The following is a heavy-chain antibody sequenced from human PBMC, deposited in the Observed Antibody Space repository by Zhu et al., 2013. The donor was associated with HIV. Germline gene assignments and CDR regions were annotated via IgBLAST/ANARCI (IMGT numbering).Heavy chain of an antibody. CDR1: GYTFNDYY. D-gene: IGHD6-19*01. CDR2: INPKSGGT. Sequence: QVQLVQSGAEVRKPGASVKVSCKASGYTFNDYYMHWVRQVPGQGPEWMGWINPKSGGTNYAQKFQGRVSMTRDTSINTAHMELSSLRSEDTAVYYCARWSSGIAVAGTGYFDYWGQGTLVTVSS. J-gene: IGHJ4*02. CDR3: ARWSSGIAVAGTGYFDY. V-gene: IGHV1-2*02.